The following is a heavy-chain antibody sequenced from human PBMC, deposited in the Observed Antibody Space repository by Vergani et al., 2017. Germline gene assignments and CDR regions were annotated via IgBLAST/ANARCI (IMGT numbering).Heavy chain of an antibody. CDR2: IYSGGST. J-gene: IGHJ5*02. D-gene: IGHD6-19*01. CDR1: GFTVSSNY. V-gene: IGHV3-53*04. CDR3: ARYSVAGRGARNWFDP. Sequence: EVQLVESGGGLVQPGGSLRLSCAASGFTVSSNYMSWVRQAPGKGLEWVSVIYSGGSTYYADSVKGRFTISRHNSKNTLYLQMNSLRAEDTAVYYCARYSVAGRGARNWFDPWGQGTLVTVSS.